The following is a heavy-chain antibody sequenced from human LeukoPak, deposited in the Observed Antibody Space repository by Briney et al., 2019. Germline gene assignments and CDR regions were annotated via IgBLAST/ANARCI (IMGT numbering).Heavy chain of an antibody. V-gene: IGHV3-64*01. J-gene: IGHJ4*02. D-gene: IGHD1-26*01. CDR1: GFTFSSYA. Sequence: PGGSLRLSCAASGFTFSSYAMHWVRQAPGKGLEYVSAISSNGGSTYYANSVKGRFTISRDNAKNSLYLQMNSLRAEDTALYYCAKDSGGWWPNYFDYWGQGTLVTVSS. CDR3: AKDSGGWWPNYFDY. CDR2: ISSNGGST.